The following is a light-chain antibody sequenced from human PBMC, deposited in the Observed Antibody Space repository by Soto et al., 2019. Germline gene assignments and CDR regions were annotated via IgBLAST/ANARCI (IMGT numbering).Light chain of an antibody. V-gene: IGKV3-11*01. CDR3: QHSYSTPRT. Sequence: VVTQSPFAVSLPTGERATLSCRATRSVNNFVAWYQQKPGQAPSLLISDASNRATGIPDRFSGSGSGTDFTLTISSLQPEDFATYYCQHSYSTPRTFGQGTKVDIK. J-gene: IGKJ1*01. CDR2: DAS. CDR1: RSVNNF.